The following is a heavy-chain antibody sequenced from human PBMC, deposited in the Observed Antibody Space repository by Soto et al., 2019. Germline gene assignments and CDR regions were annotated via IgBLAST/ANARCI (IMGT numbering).Heavy chain of an antibody. Sequence: QVQLQESGPGLVKPSETLSLTCTVSGGSISSYYWSWIRQPPGKGLEWIGYIYYSGSTNYNPSLKSRVTISVDTSKNQFSLKLSSVTAADTAVYYCARGIAVANAWFDPWGQGTLVTVSS. CDR3: ARGIAVANAWFDP. V-gene: IGHV4-59*01. D-gene: IGHD6-19*01. J-gene: IGHJ5*02. CDR1: GGSISSYY. CDR2: IYYSGST.